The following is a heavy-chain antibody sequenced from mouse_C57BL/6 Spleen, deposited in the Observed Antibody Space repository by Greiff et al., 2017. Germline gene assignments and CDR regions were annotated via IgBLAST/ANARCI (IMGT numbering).Heavy chain of an antibody. CDR3: AREGYGNHDYFDY. CDR2: IDPSDSYT. J-gene: IGHJ2*01. CDR1: GYTFTSYW. Sequence: QVQLQQSGAELVMPGASVKLSCKASGYTFTSYWMHWVKQRPGQGLEWIGEIDPSDSYTNYNQKFKGKSTLTVDKSSSTAYMQLSSLTSEDSAVYYCAREGYGNHDYFDYWGQGTTLTVSS. D-gene: IGHD2-10*02. V-gene: IGHV1-69*01.